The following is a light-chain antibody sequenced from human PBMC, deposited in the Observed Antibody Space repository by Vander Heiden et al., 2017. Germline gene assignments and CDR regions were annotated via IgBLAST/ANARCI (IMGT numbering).Light chain of an antibody. CDR2: IYSNGED. Sequence: LVVTQSPSASASLGASVKLTCTLSSEHSDYSVAWHQQRPDKGPRLLMRIYSNGEDYKGDGIPDRFSGSSSGAERYLTISSLQSEDEADYYCQTWGTGIQVFGGGTKLTVL. CDR3: QTWGTGIQV. V-gene: IGLV4-69*01. CDR1: SEHSDYS. J-gene: IGLJ2*01.